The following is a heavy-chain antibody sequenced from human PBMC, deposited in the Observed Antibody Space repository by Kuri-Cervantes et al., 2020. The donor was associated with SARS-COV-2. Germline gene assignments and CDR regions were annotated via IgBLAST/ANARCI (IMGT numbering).Heavy chain of an antibody. Sequence: SVKVSCKASGGTFSSYAISWVRQAPGQGLEWMGRIIPIFGTANYAQKFQGRVTITADESTSTAYMELGSLRSEDTAVYYCATGPVVPAAMPVRWFDPWGQGTLVTVSS. D-gene: IGHD2-2*01. CDR1: GGTFSSYA. V-gene: IGHV1-69*13. CDR2: IIPIFGTA. CDR3: ATGPVVPAAMPVRWFDP. J-gene: IGHJ5*02.